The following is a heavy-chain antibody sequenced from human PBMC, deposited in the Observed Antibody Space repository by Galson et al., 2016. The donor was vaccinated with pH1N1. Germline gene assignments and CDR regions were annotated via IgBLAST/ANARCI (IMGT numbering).Heavy chain of an antibody. CDR1: GFTFTSYA. CDR3: ARDSEYSGHEGFH. Sequence: LRLSCAASGFTFTSYAMHWVRQAPGKGLEWVAVILYDGTNEYYADSVKGRFTISRDKTQCTVYLQMNSLRTEDTAVYYCARDSEYSGHEGFHWAQGTLVIVSS. J-gene: IGHJ4*02. D-gene: IGHD5-12*01. V-gene: IGHV3-30*04. CDR2: ILYDGTNE.